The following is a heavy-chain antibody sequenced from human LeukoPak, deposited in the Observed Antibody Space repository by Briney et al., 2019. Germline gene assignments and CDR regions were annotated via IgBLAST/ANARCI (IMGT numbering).Heavy chain of an antibody. CDR3: ARSTIVPAAYFDY. CDR1: GFSFSRYW. Sequence: GGSLRLSCAASGFSFSRYWIHWVRQAPGKGLEWVSRINPDGSTTTYADSVKGRFTISRDNAANTLYLQMNSLRAEDTAVYYCARSTIVPAAYFDYWGQGTLVTVSS. V-gene: IGHV3-74*01. CDR2: INPDGSTT. J-gene: IGHJ4*02. D-gene: IGHD2-2*01.